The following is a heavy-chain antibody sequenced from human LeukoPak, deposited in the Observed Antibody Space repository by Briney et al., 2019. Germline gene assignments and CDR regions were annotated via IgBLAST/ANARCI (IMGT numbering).Heavy chain of an antibody. J-gene: IGHJ4*02. D-gene: IGHD2-21*01. CDR3: ARLWVGIGSDY. Sequence: SETLFLTCAVYGGSFSGYYWSWIRQPPGKGLEWIGEINHSGSTNYNPSLKSRVTISVDTSKNQFSLKLSSVTAAHTAVYYCARLWVGIGSDYWGQGTLVTVSS. CDR1: GGSFSGYY. CDR2: INHSGST. V-gene: IGHV4-34*01.